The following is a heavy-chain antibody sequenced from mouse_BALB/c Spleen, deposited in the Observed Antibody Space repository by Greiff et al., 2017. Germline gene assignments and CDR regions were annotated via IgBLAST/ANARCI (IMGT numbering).Heavy chain of an antibody. V-gene: IGHV5-6-4*01. CDR1: GFPFSSFT. Sequence: EVKVVESGGGLVKPGGSLNLSCAASGFPFSSFTMSWVRQTPEKRLEWVATISSGGSYTYYPDSVRGRFTISRDNAKNTLYLQMSSLKSEDTAMYYCTRDLVSSGPAWFAYWGQGTLVTVSA. J-gene: IGHJ3*01. D-gene: IGHD3-1*01. CDR2: ISSGGSYT. CDR3: TRDLVSSGPAWFAY.